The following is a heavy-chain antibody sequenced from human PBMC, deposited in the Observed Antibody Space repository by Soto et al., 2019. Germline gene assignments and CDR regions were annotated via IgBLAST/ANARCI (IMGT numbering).Heavy chain of an antibody. CDR1: GFTFSSYS. CDR3: AREPIAVAGKTFDY. J-gene: IGHJ4*02. Sequence: PGGSLRLSRAASGFTFSSYSMNWVRQAPGKGLEWVSSISSSSSYIYYADSVKGRFTISRDNAKNSLYLQMNSLRAEDTAVYYCAREPIAVAGKTFDYWGQGTLVTVSS. V-gene: IGHV3-21*01. CDR2: ISSSSSYI. D-gene: IGHD6-19*01.